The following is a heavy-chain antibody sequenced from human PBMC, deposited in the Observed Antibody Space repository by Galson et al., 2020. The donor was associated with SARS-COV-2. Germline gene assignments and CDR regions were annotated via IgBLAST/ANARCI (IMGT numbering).Heavy chain of an antibody. CDR3: ARLTDYYDSSGLHYYYYYMDV. J-gene: IGHJ6*03. D-gene: IGHD3-22*01. Sequence: SETLSLTCTVSGGSISSSSYYWGWIRQPPGKGLEWIGSIYYSGSTYYNPSLKSRVTISVDTSKNQFSLKLSSVTAADTAVYYCARLTDYYDSSGLHYYYYYMDVWGKGTTVTVSS. V-gene: IGHV4-39*07. CDR1: GGSISSSSYY. CDR2: IYYSGST.